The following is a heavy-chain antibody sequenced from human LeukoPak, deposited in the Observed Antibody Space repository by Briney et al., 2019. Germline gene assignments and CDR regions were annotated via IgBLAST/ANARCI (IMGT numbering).Heavy chain of an antibody. D-gene: IGHD2-15*01. J-gene: IGHJ3*02. CDR2: IYYTGGT. CDR1: GGSISTYY. Sequence: SSETLSLTCTVSGGSISTYYWSWIRQPPGKGLEWIGYIYYTGGTNYNPSLKSRVTISVDASKNQFSLKLSSVTAADTAVYYCARDRCTGGSCAAFDIWGQGTVVTVSS. CDR3: ARDRCTGGSCAAFDI. V-gene: IGHV4-59*01.